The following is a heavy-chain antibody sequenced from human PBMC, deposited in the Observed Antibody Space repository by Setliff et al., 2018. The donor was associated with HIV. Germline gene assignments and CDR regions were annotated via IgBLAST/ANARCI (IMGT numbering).Heavy chain of an antibody. Sequence: PGESLKISCEASGFTFSISTLHWVRQAPGKGLEYVSAITSNGGNTYYADSVKGRFTIFRDNSKNTLYLQMGSLRLEDMALCHCARGTPRGSYDYWGQGTLVTVSS. CDR1: GFTFSIST. V-gene: IGHV3-64*02. D-gene: IGHD1-26*01. CDR3: ARGTPRGSYDY. J-gene: IGHJ4*02. CDR2: ITSNGGNT.